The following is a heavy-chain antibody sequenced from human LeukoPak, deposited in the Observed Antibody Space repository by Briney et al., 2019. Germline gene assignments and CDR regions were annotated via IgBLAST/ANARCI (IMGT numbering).Heavy chain of an antibody. J-gene: IGHJ2*01. CDR1: GFTFDDYA. CDR3: AKGSWYFDL. Sequence: PGGSLRLSCAASGFTFDDYAMHWVRQAPGKGLEWVSGISWNSGSIGYAGSVKGRFTISRDNAKNSLYLQMNSLRAEDTALYYCAKGSWYFDLWGRGTLVTVSS. CDR2: ISWNSGSI. V-gene: IGHV3-9*01.